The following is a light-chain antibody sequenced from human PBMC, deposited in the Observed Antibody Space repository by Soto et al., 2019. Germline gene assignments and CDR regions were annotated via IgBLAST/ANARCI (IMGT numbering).Light chain of an antibody. Sequence: EIVMTQSPATLSVSPGERATLSCRASQSVSNNLAWYQQKPGQAPRLLIYGASTRATGIPARFSGSGSGTDFTLTVSSLQSEDFAVYYCQQYNTWPRTFGQGTKVESK. J-gene: IGKJ1*01. CDR1: QSVSNN. CDR2: GAS. CDR3: QQYNTWPRT. V-gene: IGKV3-15*01.